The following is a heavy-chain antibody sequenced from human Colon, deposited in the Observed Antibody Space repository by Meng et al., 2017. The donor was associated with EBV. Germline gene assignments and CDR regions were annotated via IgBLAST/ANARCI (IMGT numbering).Heavy chain of an antibody. V-gene: IGHV4-30-4*01. Sequence: QGPLTASGPVLGEPSPTLSLTCTVSVGSMSSGNYYWSWIRQPPGKGLEWIGYIHHSGSAYYNPSLKSRVSISVDTSKSQFSLNLNSMTAADTAVYYCASFDHIPRRNYFDYWGQGTLVTVSS. CDR1: VGSMSSGNYY. D-gene: IGHD2-21*01. CDR2: IHHSGSA. J-gene: IGHJ4*02. CDR3: ASFDHIPRRNYFDY.